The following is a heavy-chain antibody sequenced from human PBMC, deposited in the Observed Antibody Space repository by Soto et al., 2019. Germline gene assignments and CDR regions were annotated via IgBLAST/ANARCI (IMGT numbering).Heavy chain of an antibody. Sequence: GESLKISCNGSGYSFTSYWIGWVRQMPWKGLEWMGIIYPGDSDTRYSPSFQGQVTISADKSISTAYLQWSSLKASDTAMYYCARLPYYDFWSGYSVRYFDYWGQGTLVTVSS. CDR1: GYSFTSYW. CDR3: ARLPYYDFWSGYSVRYFDY. D-gene: IGHD3-3*01. CDR2: IYPGDSDT. J-gene: IGHJ4*02. V-gene: IGHV5-51*01.